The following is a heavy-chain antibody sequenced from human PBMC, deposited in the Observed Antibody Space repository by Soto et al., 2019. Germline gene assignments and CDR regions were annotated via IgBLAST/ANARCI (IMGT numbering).Heavy chain of an antibody. Sequence: SETLSLTCAVYGGSFSGYYWSWIRQPPGKGLEWIGEINHSGSTNYNPSLKSRVTISVDTSKNQFSLKLSSVTAADTAVYYCARVGRSSGWYNIDYWGQGTLVTASS. CDR3: ARVGRSSGWYNIDY. CDR2: INHSGST. D-gene: IGHD6-19*01. V-gene: IGHV4-34*01. J-gene: IGHJ4*02. CDR1: GGSFSGYY.